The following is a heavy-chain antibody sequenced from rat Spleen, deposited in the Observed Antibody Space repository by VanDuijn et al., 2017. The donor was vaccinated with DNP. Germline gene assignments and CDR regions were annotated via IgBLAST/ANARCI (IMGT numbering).Heavy chain of an antibody. D-gene: IGHD1-2*01. CDR1: GFTFNSHW. CDR2: ITSSGGSV. Sequence: EVQLVESGGDLVQPGRSLKLSCVASGFTFNSHWMTWIRQVPGKGLEWIASITSSGGSVYYPDSVKGRFTISRDNAKNTLYLQMNSLRSEDTATYYCVRHEDSSSHIYGFAYWGQGTLVTVSS. CDR3: VRHEDSSSHIYGFAY. V-gene: IGHV5-31*01. J-gene: IGHJ3*01.